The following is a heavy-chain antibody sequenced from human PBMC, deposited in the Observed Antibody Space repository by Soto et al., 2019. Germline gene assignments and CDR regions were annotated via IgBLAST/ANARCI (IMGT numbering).Heavy chain of an antibody. D-gene: IGHD3-10*02. CDR3: ARLRSTGFCMFTGNYFDY. J-gene: IGHJ4*02. CDR2: RPNRSST. Sequence: SETLSLTCSVSGGSVSRGVYYWSWLRQPPGKGLELIGHRPNRSSTTYTPSLTSRVAILLDRSRNQCTLKMTSVAAADPADYYCARLRSTGFCMFTGNYFDYWDRETLFTVSS. CDR1: GGSVSRGVYY. V-gene: IGHV4-61*08.